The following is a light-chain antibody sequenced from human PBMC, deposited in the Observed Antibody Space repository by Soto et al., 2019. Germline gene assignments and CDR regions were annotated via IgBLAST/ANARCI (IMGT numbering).Light chain of an antibody. CDR3: KHSYNTPIT. Sequence: DIQMTQAPSSLSASVGDRVTITCRASRIIDTYVDWYQQKPGKAPDLLIYLASTFQVGVPSRFSGSGSGTDFTLTISGLQPEAFATYYCKHSYNTPITFGQGTRLVIK. J-gene: IGKJ5*01. CDR1: RIIDTY. V-gene: IGKV1-39*01. CDR2: LAS.